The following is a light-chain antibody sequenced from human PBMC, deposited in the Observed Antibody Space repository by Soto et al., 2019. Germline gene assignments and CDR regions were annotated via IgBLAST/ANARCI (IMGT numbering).Light chain of an antibody. CDR3: MQDLRTPPT. CDR1: QSLLHTNGYSY. J-gene: IGKJ3*01. CDR2: LGS. V-gene: IGKV2-28*01. Sequence: DIVMTQSPLSLPVTPGEPASISCRSSQSLLHTNGYSYLDWYLQKPGQSPQLLIYLGSIWASGVPDRFSGSGSGTDFTLKISRVEAEDVGVYYCMQDLRTPPTFGPGTKVEIK.